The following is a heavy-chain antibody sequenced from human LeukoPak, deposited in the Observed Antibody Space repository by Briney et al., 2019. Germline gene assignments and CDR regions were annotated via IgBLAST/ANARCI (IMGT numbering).Heavy chain of an antibody. CDR3: ARAGEGYHDIWRYPSDETFYYMDV. J-gene: IGHJ6*03. D-gene: IGHD3-3*01. Sequence: SETLSLTCTVSGGSFSSYYWSWIRQPPGKGLEWIGYIYSSGNTYYNPSLKSRVTISIDTSKKQFSLKVSSVTAADTAVYYCARAGEGYHDIWRYPSDETFYYMDVWGTGTTVAVSS. CDR1: GGSFSSYY. CDR2: IYSSGNT. V-gene: IGHV4-59*01.